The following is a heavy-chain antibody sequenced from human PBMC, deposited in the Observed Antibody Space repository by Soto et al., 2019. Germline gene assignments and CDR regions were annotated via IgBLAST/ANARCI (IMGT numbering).Heavy chain of an antibody. V-gene: IGHV3-30*18. J-gene: IGHJ4*02. CDR2: ISYDGSNK. Sequence: PGGSLRLSCAASGFTFSSYGMHWVRQAPGKGLEWVAVISYDGSNKYYADSVKGRFTISRDNSKNTLYLQMNSLRAEDTAVYYCAKARLDEIFDYWGQGTLVTVSS. D-gene: IGHD3-16*01. CDR3: AKARLDEIFDY. CDR1: GFTFSSYG.